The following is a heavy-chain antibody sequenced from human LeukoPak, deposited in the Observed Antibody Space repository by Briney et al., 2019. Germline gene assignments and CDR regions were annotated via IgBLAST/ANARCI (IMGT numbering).Heavy chain of an antibody. D-gene: IGHD3-22*01. Sequence: SVKVSCKASGGTFSSYAISWVRQAPGQGLGWMGGIIPIFGTANYAQKFQGRVTITTDESTSTAYMELSSLRSEDTAVYYCARDRLDSSGYYYEMGFDPWGQGTLVTVSS. CDR2: IIPIFGTA. J-gene: IGHJ5*02. V-gene: IGHV1-69*05. CDR3: ARDRLDSSGYYYEMGFDP. CDR1: GGTFSSYA.